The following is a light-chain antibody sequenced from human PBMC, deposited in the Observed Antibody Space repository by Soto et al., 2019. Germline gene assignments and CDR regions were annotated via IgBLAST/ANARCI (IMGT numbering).Light chain of an antibody. V-gene: IGKV3-20*01. CDR2: GIS. CDR3: HQYDGSPIT. J-gene: IGKJ5*01. Sequence: EIVLTQSPGTLSLSPGERPTLYCRASQTVTRSYLAWYQHKPGQAPRLLISGISRRAPGIPDRFSGDGSGTDFTLTISRLEPEDYAVYYCHQYDGSPITFGQGTRLEI. CDR1: QTVTRSY.